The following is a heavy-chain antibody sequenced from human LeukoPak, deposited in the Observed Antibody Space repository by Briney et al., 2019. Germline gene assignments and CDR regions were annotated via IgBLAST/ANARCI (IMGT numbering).Heavy chain of an antibody. CDR3: ARDSPFGSGWVDAFDI. CDR2: IYTSGST. Sequence: PSETLSLTCTVSGGSISSYYWSWIRQPAGRGLEWIGRIYTSGSTNYNPSLKSRVTMSVDTSKNQFSLKLSSVTAADTAVYYCARDSPFGSGWVDAFDIWAKGQWSPSLQ. D-gene: IGHD6-19*01. J-gene: IGHJ3*02. CDR1: GGSISSYY. V-gene: IGHV4-4*07.